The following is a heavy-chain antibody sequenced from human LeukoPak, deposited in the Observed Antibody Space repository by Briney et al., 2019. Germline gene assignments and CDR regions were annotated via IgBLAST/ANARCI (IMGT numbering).Heavy chain of an antibody. D-gene: IGHD1-26*01. CDR1: GFTFDDYA. CDR3: AKDWGATTTNFDY. Sequence: PGGSLRLSCAASGFTFDDYAMHWVRQAPGEGLEWVSSISWNSGSIGYADSVKGRFTISRDNAKNSLYLQMNSLRPEDTALYYCAKDWGATTTNFDYWGQGTLVTVSS. CDR2: ISWNSGSI. J-gene: IGHJ4*02. V-gene: IGHV3-9*01.